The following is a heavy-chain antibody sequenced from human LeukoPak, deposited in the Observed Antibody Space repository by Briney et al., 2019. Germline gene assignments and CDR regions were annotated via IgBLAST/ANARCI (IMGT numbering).Heavy chain of an antibody. CDR2: IGGGGVTI. J-gene: IGHJ4*02. V-gene: IGHV3-23*01. CDR1: GFTFSTYA. D-gene: IGHD1-1*01. CDR3: AKDRANWRFYFDY. Sequence: PGGSLRLSCAAYGFTFSTYAMSWVRQAPGKGLEWVSAIGGGGVTIYYADSVKGRFTISRDNSKNTLWLQMNSLRAEDTAIYYCAKDRANWRFYFDYWGQGTLVTVSS.